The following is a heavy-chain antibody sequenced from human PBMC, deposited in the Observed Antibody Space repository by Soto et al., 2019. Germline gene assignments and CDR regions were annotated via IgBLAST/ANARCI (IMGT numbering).Heavy chain of an antibody. Sequence: ASVKVSFKASGYTFTGYYMHWVRQAPGQGLEWMGWINPNSGGTNYAQKFQGRVTMTRDTSISTAYMELSRLRSDDTAVYYCARDTIQKGLAYYYYGMDVWGQGTTVTVSS. V-gene: IGHV1-2*02. J-gene: IGHJ6*02. CDR2: INPNSGGT. CDR1: GYTFTGYY. D-gene: IGHD2-2*02. CDR3: ARDTIQKGLAYYYYGMDV.